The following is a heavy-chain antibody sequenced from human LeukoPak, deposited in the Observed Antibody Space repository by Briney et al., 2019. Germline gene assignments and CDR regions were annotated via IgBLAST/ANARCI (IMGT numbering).Heavy chain of an antibody. CDR1: GYSITSAYY. V-gene: IGHV4-38-2*02. D-gene: IGHD2-2*01. CDR2: FFLKGST. CDR3: ARVARCTSCFDVDF. J-gene: IGHJ4*02. Sequence: SETLSLTCTVSGYSITSAYYWGWIRQPPGKGLEWIGSFFLKGSTYYNPSLKSRVTISVDTSKNQFSLTLSSVTAADTAVYYCARVARCTSCFDVDFWGQGTLVTVSS.